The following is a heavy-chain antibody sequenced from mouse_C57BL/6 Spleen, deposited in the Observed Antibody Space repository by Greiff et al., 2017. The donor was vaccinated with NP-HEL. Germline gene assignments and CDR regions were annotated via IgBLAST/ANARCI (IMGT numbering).Heavy chain of an antibody. D-gene: IGHD1-1*01. V-gene: IGHV5-16*01. J-gene: IGHJ4*01. CDR1: GFTFSDYY. CDR2: INYDGSST. CDR3: ARDRGTTVVDYAMDY. Sequence: DVHLVESEGGLVQPGSSMKLSCTASGFTFSDYYMAWVRQVPEKGLEWVANINYDGSSTYYLDSLKSRFIISRDNAKNILYLQMSSLKSEDTATYYCARDRGTTVVDYAMDYWGQGTSVTVSS.